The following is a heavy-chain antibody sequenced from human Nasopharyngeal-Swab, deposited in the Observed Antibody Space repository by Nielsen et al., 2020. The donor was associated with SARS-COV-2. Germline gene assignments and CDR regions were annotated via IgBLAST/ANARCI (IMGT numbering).Heavy chain of an antibody. CDR1: GFTFSSYE. D-gene: IGHD3-22*01. J-gene: IGHJ4*02. Sequence: GESLKISCAASGFTFSSYEMNWVRQAPGKGLEWVSYISSSGSTIYYADSVKGRFTISRDNAKNSLYLQMNSLRAEDTAVYYCARDSKTYYYDSSGYYYEYYFDYWGQGTLVTVSS. CDR2: ISSSGSTI. CDR3: ARDSKTYYYDSSGYYYEYYFDY. V-gene: IGHV3-48*03.